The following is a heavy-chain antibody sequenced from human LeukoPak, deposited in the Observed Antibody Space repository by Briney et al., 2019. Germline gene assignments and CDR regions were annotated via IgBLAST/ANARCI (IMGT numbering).Heavy chain of an antibody. Sequence: GGSLRLSCAASGFTFSTYGMHWVRQAPGKGLEWVAFIRYDGSNKYCADSVKGRFTISRDNSRDTLYLQMNSLRAEDTAVYYCAKDPRTLSYYFDYWGQGTLVTVSS. D-gene: IGHD1-14*01. CDR3: AKDPRTLSYYFDY. V-gene: IGHV3-30*02. CDR2: IRYDGSNK. CDR1: GFTFSTYG. J-gene: IGHJ4*02.